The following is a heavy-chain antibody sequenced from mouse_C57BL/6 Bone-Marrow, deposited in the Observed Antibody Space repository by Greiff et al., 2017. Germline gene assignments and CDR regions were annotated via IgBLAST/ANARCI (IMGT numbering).Heavy chain of an antibody. CDR3: AKPLHYYGSSTYYFDY. Sequence: VQLQQSGAELMKPGASVKLSCKATGYTFTGYWIEWVKQRPGHGLEWIGELLPGSGSTTYNEKFKGKATFTADTSSNTAYMQLSSLTTEDSAIYDCAKPLHYYGSSTYYFDYWGQGTTLTVSS. J-gene: IGHJ2*01. V-gene: IGHV1-9*01. D-gene: IGHD1-1*01. CDR2: LLPGSGST. CDR1: GYTFTGYW.